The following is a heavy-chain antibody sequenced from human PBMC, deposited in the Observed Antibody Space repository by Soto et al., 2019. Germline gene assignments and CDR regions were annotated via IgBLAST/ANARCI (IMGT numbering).Heavy chain of an antibody. Sequence: GGSVSLSCAASGFTFSSYAMSWVRQAPGKGLEWVSAISGSGGSTCYADSVKGRFTISRDNSKNTLYLQMNSLRAEDTAVYYCAKDENTIFGVVKGVFDYWGQGTLVTVSS. CDR1: GFTFSSYA. D-gene: IGHD3-3*01. CDR2: ISGSGGST. J-gene: IGHJ4*02. V-gene: IGHV3-23*01. CDR3: AKDENTIFGVVKGVFDY.